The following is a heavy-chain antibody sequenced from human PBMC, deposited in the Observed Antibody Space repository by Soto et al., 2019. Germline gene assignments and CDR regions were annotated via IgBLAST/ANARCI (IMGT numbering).Heavy chain of an antibody. V-gene: IGHV1-69*08. CDR1: GGTFSSYS. CDR3: AMVHIAVRGVIAGPLNNWFDP. J-gene: IGHJ5*02. CDR2: ITPILGTT. Sequence: QVQLVQSGAEVKKPGSSVKVSCEVSGGTFSSYSITWLRQAPGQGLEWMGRITPILGTTDYAPKFQGKRSLTAGEATRAASMGLSSLKSDDPAVYFCAMVHIAVRGVIAGPLNNWFDPWGQGTLVTVSS. D-gene: IGHD3-10*01.